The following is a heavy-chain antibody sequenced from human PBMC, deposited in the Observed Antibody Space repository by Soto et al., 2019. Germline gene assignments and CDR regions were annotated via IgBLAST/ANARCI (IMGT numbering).Heavy chain of an antibody. CDR2: IYYSGST. V-gene: IGHV4-39*01. J-gene: IGHJ6*02. Sequence: ETLSLTCAVSGGSISSSNWWSWVRQPPGKGLEWIGSIYYSGSTYYNPSLKSRVTISVDTSKNQFSLKLSSVTAADTAVYYCARHGSYDFWSGYYFAYYGMDVWGQGTTVTVAS. D-gene: IGHD3-3*01. CDR3: ARHGSYDFWSGYYFAYYGMDV. CDR1: GGSISSSNW.